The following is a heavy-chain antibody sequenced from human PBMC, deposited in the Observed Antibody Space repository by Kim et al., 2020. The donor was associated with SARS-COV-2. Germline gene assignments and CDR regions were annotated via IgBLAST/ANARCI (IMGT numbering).Heavy chain of an antibody. V-gene: IGHV3-30*18. CDR3: AKAVLRGVNYYYYGMDV. Sequence: GGSLRLSCAVSGFTFSTYGMYWVRQAPGKGLEWVAVISYDGSKNYYADSVKGRFSISRDNSKNTLFLQINSLRAEDTAVYYCAKAVLRGVNYYYYGMDVWGQGTTVTVSS. D-gene: IGHD3-10*01. J-gene: IGHJ6*02. CDR2: ISYDGSKN. CDR1: GFTFSTYG.